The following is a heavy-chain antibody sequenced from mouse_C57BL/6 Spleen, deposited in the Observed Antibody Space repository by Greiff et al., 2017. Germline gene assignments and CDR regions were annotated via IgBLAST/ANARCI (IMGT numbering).Heavy chain of an antibody. CDR2: ISNGGGST. CDR3: ARQGGNYGFFDY. D-gene: IGHD2-1*01. V-gene: IGHV5-12*01. Sequence: EVQLQESGGGLVQPGGSLKLSCAASGFTFSDYYMYWVRQTPEKRLEWVAYISNGGGSTYYPDTVKGRFTISRDNAKNTLYLQMSRLKSEDTAMYYCARQGGNYGFFDYWGQGTTLTGSS. CDR1: GFTFSDYY. J-gene: IGHJ2*01.